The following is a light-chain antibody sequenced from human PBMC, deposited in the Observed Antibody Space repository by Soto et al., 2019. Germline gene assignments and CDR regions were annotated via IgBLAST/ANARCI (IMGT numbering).Light chain of an antibody. CDR3: QKYNDWPPWT. V-gene: IGKV3-15*01. J-gene: IGKJ1*01. Sequence: EIVLMQSPGTLSLSPGDRATLSCRASQSVSNNLAWYQQRPGQAPRLLIYGASNRATGIPARFSGSGSGTEFTLTISRLQSEDFAVYYCQKYNDWPPWTFGQGTKVDIK. CDR1: QSVSNN. CDR2: GAS.